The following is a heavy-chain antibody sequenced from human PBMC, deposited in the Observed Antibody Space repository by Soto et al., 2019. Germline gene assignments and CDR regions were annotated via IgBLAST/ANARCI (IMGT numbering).Heavy chain of an antibody. CDR3: ASTPFDIVVVPAADTRYYYGMDV. D-gene: IGHD2-2*01. J-gene: IGHJ6*02. V-gene: IGHV1-69*06. CDR1: GGTFSSYA. Sequence: SVKVSCKASGGTFSSYAISWVRQAPGQGLEWMGGIIPIFGTANYAQKFQGRVTITADKSTSTAYMELSSLRSEDTAVYYCASTPFDIVVVPAADTRYYYGMDVWGQGTTVTVSS. CDR2: IIPIFGTA.